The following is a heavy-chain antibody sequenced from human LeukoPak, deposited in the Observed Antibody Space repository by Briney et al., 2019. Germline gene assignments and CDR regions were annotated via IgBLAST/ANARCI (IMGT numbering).Heavy chain of an antibody. Sequence: PSETLSLTCTVSGGSISSSSYYWGWIRQPPGKGLEWIGEINHSGSTNYNPSLKSRVTISVDTSKNQFSLKLSSVTAADTAVYYCARGRSSSWKKYYFDYWGQGTLVTVSS. V-gene: IGHV4-39*07. J-gene: IGHJ4*02. CDR2: INHSGST. CDR3: ARGRSSSWKKYYFDY. CDR1: GGSISSSSYY. D-gene: IGHD6-13*01.